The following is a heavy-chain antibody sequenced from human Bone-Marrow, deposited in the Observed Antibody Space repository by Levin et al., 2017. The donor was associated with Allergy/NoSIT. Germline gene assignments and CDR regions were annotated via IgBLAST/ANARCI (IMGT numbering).Heavy chain of an antibody. CDR2: ITSSGDST. Sequence: GGSLRLSCAAPGFTFRHYTMNWVRQAPGKGLEWVSCITSSGDSTYYADSVKGRFTISRDNAKNSLYLQLNRLRDEDTAMYYCARDPARGYYDSSGYSGEHWGQGALVTVSS. D-gene: IGHD3-22*01. CDR1: GFTFRHYT. CDR3: ARDPARGYYDSSGYSGEH. J-gene: IGHJ1*01. V-gene: IGHV3-48*02.